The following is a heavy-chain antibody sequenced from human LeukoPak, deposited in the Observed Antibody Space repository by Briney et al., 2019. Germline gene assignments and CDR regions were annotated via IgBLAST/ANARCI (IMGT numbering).Heavy chain of an antibody. CDR3: ARKVPYYDILTGDHPFDY. CDR1: GFTFSSYG. J-gene: IGHJ4*02. V-gene: IGHV3-30*02. D-gene: IGHD3-9*01. CDR2: IRYDGSNK. Sequence: PGGSLRLSCAASGFTFSSYGMHWVRQAPGKGLEWVAFIRYDGSNKYYADSVKGRFTISRDNSKNTLYLQMNSLRAEDTAVYYCARKVPYYDILTGDHPFDYWGQGTLVTVSS.